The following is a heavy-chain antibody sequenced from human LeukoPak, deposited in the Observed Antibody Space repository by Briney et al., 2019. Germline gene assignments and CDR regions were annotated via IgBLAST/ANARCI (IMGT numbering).Heavy chain of an antibody. V-gene: IGHV5-51*01. CDR1: GYSFTSYW. D-gene: IGHD3-10*01. CDR3: ARGFGEFRFDY. Sequence: GESLKISCKGSGYSFTSYWIGWVRQMPGKGLEWMEIIYPDDSDIRYSPSFQGQVTISADKSISTAYLQRSSLKASDTAMYYCARGFGEFRFDYWGQGTLVTVSS. CDR2: IYPDDSDI. J-gene: IGHJ4*02.